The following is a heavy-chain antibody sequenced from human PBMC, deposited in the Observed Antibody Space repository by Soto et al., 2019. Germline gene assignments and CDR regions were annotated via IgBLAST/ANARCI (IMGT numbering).Heavy chain of an antibody. J-gene: IGHJ4*02. CDR2: INAGNGNT. CDR1: GYTFTSYA. D-gene: IGHD6-19*01. Sequence: QVQLVQSGAEVKKPGASVKVSCKASGYTFTSYAMHWVRQAPGQRLEWMGWINAGNGNTKYSQKFQGRVTITRDTSASTAYMELSSLRSEDTAVYYCARDSTGAVAVNPADYWGQGTLVTVSS. V-gene: IGHV1-3*01. CDR3: ARDSTGAVAVNPADY.